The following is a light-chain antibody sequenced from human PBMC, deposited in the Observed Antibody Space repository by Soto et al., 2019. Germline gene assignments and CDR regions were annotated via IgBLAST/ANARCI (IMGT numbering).Light chain of an antibody. CDR1: SSNIGGNS. CDR3: AAWDDSLSGHWV. J-gene: IGLJ3*02. Sequence: QSVMTQPPSVSAAPGQKVTISCSGSSSNIGGNSVSWYQQLPGTAPKLLIYSNNQRPSGVPDRFSGSKSGTSASLAISGLRSEDEADYYCAAWDDSLSGHWVFGGGTKLTVL. CDR2: SNN. V-gene: IGLV1-47*02.